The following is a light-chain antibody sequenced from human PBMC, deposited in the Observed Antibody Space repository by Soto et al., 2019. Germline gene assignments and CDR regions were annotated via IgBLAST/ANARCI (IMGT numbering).Light chain of an antibody. CDR2: DVS. V-gene: IGLV2-11*01. J-gene: IGLJ3*02. Sequence: QSALTQPRSVSGSPGQSVTISCTGTSSDIGGYNSVSWYQQLPGKAPKVMIYDVSKRPSGVPDRFSGSKSGNTASLTISGLQAEDDADYYCCSYAGSWVFGGGTQLTVL. CDR1: SSDIGGYNS. CDR3: CSYAGSWV.